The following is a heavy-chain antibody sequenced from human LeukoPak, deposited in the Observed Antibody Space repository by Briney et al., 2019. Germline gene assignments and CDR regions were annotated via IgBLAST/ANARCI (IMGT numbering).Heavy chain of an antibody. J-gene: IGHJ5*02. CDR3: ARDTLTDYGDYGHWFDP. V-gene: IGHV1-69*13. Sequence: SVKVSCKASGGTFSSYAISWVRQAPGQGLEWMGGITPIFGTANYAQKFQGRVTITADESTSTAYMELSSLRSEDTAVYYCARDTLTDYGDYGHWFDPWGQGTLVTVSS. CDR2: ITPIFGTA. CDR1: GGTFSSYA. D-gene: IGHD4-17*01.